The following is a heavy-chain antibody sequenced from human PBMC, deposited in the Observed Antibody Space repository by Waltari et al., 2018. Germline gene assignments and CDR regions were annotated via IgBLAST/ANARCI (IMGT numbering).Heavy chain of an antibody. V-gene: IGHV4-38-2*01. J-gene: IGHJ4*02. CDR3: TKQVLGYCTSAACRRLES. CDR2: IYPDGTT. Sequence: QVQMQESGPGLVKPSETLSLTCGASGYSLKRGFSWGWTRQPPGKGLECTATIYPDGTTFHNPSLTSRVTTSMDTSKNQVSLKLKSVTAADTAVYYCTKQVLGYCTSAACRRLESWGQGTLVTVSS. D-gene: IGHD2-2*03. CDR1: GYSLKRGFS.